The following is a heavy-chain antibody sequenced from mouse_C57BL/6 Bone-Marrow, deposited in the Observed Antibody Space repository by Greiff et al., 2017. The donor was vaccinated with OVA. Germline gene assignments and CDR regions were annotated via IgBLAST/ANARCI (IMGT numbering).Heavy chain of an antibody. Sequence: EVKLMESGAELVRPGASVKLSCTASGFNINDDYMHWVKQRPEQGLEWIGWIVPENGDTEYASKFQGKATITADTSSNTAYLQLSSLTSEDTAVYYCTTDYYGSSYYWYFDVWGTGTTVTVSS. V-gene: IGHV14-4*01. CDR2: IVPENGDT. CDR1: GFNINDDY. CDR3: TTDYYGSSYYWYFDV. J-gene: IGHJ1*03. D-gene: IGHD1-1*01.